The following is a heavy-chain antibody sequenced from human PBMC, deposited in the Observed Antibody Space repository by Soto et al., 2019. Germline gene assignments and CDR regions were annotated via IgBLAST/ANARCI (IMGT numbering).Heavy chain of an antibody. D-gene: IGHD6-13*01. Sequence: SLRLSCAASGFTFDDYTMHWVRQAPGKGLEWVSLISWDGGSTYYADSVKGRFTISRDNSKNSLYLQMNSLRTEDTALYYCAKASSWSPLSYYGMDVWGQGTTVTVSS. CDR3: AKASSWSPLSYYGMDV. J-gene: IGHJ6*02. CDR2: ISWDGGST. CDR1: GFTFDDYT. V-gene: IGHV3-43*01.